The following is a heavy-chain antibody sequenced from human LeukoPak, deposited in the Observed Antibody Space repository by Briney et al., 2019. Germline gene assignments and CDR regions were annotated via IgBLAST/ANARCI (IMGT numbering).Heavy chain of an antibody. Sequence: PGRSLRLSCAASGFTFSSYSMNWVRQAPGKGLEWVSSISSSSSYIYYADSVKGRFTISRDNAKNSLYLQMNSLRAEDTAVYYCARGIVVGYDTFDIWGQGTMVTVSS. CDR1: GFTFSSYS. J-gene: IGHJ3*02. D-gene: IGHD3-22*01. CDR2: ISSSSSYI. CDR3: ARGIVVGYDTFDI. V-gene: IGHV3-21*01.